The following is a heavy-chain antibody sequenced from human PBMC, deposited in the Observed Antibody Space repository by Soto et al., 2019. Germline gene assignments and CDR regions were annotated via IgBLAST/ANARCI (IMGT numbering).Heavy chain of an antibody. J-gene: IGHJ4*02. V-gene: IGHV4-61*01. CDR1: GGSVSSGIYY. CDR3: ARDGDGYNY. D-gene: IGHD5-12*01. Sequence: SETLSLTCTVSGGSVSSGIYYWSWIRQPPGKGLEWIGYIYSSGSTSYNPSLKSRVTISVDTSKNQFSLKLSSVTAADTAVYYCARDGDGYNYWGQGTLVTVSS. CDR2: IYSSGST.